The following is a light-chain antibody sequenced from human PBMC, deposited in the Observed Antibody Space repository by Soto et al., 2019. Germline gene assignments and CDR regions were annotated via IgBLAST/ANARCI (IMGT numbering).Light chain of an antibody. CDR3: QQYNDWPPLT. V-gene: IGKV3-15*01. CDR2: GAS. Sequence: EIVMTQSPATLSVSPGERATLSCRASQSVSGNLAWYQQKPGQAPRLLIYGASTRATGIPTRFSGSGSGTEFTLTITSLQSEDFAVYYCQQYNDWPPLTFGGGTKVEIK. J-gene: IGKJ4*01. CDR1: QSVSGN.